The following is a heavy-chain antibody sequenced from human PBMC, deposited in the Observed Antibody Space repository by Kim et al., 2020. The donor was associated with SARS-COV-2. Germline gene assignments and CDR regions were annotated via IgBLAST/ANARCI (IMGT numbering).Heavy chain of an antibody. CDR1: GYTFTGYY. CDR2: INPNSGGT. CDR3: ARWALAKQLVSDYYGMDV. V-gene: IGHV1-2*06. J-gene: IGHJ6*02. D-gene: IGHD6-13*01. Sequence: ASVKVSCKASGYTFTGYYMHWVRQAPGQGLEWMGRINPNSGGTNYAQKFQGRVTMTRDTSISTAYMELSRLRSDDTAVYYCARWALAKQLVSDYYGMDVWGQGTTVTVSS.